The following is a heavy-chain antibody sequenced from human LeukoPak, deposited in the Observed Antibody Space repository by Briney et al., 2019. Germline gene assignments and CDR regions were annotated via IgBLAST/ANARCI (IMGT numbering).Heavy chain of an antibody. J-gene: IGHJ4*02. CDR2: TSYDGNNK. CDR3: AGGSPPDY. CDR1: VWTFSDYA. Sequence: PGGSLRLSCAASVWTFSDYAVYWVRQAPGKGLEWVAVTSYDGNNKYYADSVKGRFTISRDNSKNTLYLQKNSLRAEDTAVYYCAGGSPPDYWGQGTLVTVSS. V-gene: IGHV3-30-3*01.